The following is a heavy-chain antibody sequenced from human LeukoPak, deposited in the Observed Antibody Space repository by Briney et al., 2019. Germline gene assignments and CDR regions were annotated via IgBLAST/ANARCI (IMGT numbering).Heavy chain of an antibody. Sequence: GESLKISCKGSGYNFNSYWIGWVRQMPGKGLEWMGIIYPGDSDTRYNPSFQGQVTISADKSISTAFLQWSSLKASDTAMYFCAGPYRYCDASSRPYFDYWGQGTLVTVSS. D-gene: IGHD3-9*01. CDR2: IYPGDSDT. CDR1: GYNFNSYW. V-gene: IGHV5-51*01. J-gene: IGHJ4*02. CDR3: AGPYRYCDASSRPYFDY.